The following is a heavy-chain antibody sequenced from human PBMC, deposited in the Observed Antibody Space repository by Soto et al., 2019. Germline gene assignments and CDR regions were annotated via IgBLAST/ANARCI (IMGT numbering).Heavy chain of an antibody. Sequence: QVQLVESGGGLVKPGGSLRLSCAASGSSFSDYYMSWIRQSPGKGLEWLSYITSSSSYTHYADSVKGRFTISRDNAKKSLYLQMNSLRAEDTAVXXXXXXXXXXXXXXXXXGQGTPVTVSS. CDR3: XXXXXXXXXXXXX. CDR2: ITSSSSYT. CDR1: GSSFSDYY. J-gene: IGHJ4*02. V-gene: IGHV3-11*05.